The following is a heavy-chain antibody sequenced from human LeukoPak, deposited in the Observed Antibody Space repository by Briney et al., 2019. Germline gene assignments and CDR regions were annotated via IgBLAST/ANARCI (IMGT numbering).Heavy chain of an antibody. D-gene: IGHD3-10*01. Sequence: GGSLRLSCAASRFTLSTYEMNWVRQAPGKGLEWVSYISRSGSTIYYADSVKGRFTISRDNAKNSLYLQMNSLRAEDTAVYYCAREPASSLLNYYYYYYGMDVWGQGTTVTVSS. CDR3: AREPASSLLNYYYYYYGMDV. J-gene: IGHJ6*02. CDR2: ISRSGSTI. CDR1: RFTLSTYE. V-gene: IGHV3-48*03.